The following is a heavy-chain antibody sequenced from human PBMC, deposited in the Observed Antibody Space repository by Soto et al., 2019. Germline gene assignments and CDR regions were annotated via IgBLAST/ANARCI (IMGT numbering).Heavy chain of an antibody. CDR3: AKVPYDYIWGSYRLYYFDY. CDR2: IKSKPAGGTT. D-gene: IGHD3-16*02. CDR1: GFTFSDAW. J-gene: IGHJ4*02. Sequence: EVQLVESGGGLVKPGGSLRLTCAASGFTFSDAWMNWVRQVPGKGLEWVGHIKSKPAGGTTDYAAPVKGRFSISRDNSKNTLYLQMNSLRAEDTAVYYCAKVPYDYIWGSYRLYYFDYWGQGTLVTVSS. V-gene: IGHV3-15*07.